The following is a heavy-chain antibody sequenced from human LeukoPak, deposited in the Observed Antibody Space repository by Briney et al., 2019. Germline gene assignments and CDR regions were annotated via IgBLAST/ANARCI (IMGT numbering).Heavy chain of an antibody. CDR1: GFTFDDYA. J-gene: IGHJ4*02. Sequence: PGRPLRLSCAATGFTFDDYAMHWVRQAPGKGLEWVSGISWNSGSIGYADSVKGRFTISRDNAKNSLYLQMNSLRAEDTALYYCAKGRVGIAAAGTDYWGQGTLVTVSS. D-gene: IGHD6-13*01. V-gene: IGHV3-9*01. CDR3: AKGRVGIAAAGTDY. CDR2: ISWNSGSI.